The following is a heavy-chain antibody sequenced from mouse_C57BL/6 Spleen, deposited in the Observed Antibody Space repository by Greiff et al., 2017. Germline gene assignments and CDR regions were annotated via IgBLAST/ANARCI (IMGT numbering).Heavy chain of an antibody. Sequence: EVKLMESGPGLVKPSQSLSLTCSVTGYSITSGYYWNWIRQFPGNKLEWMGYISYDGSNNYNPSLKNRISITRDTSKNQFFLKLNSVTTEDTATYYCARKGNYYSTHYYAMDYWGQGTSVTVSS. CDR1: GYSITSGYY. J-gene: IGHJ4*01. D-gene: IGHD2-5*01. CDR2: ISYDGSN. CDR3: ARKGNYYSTHYYAMDY. V-gene: IGHV3-6*01.